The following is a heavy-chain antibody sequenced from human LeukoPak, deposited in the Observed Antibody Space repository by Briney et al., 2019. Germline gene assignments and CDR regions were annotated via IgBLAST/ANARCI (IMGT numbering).Heavy chain of an antibody. CDR3: ARDVIMDV. D-gene: IGHD2-21*01. V-gene: IGHV3-48*01. Sequence: WGSLRLSCAASGFNFGTYSMNWVRQAPGTGLEWISYISGGAGTMYYASSVKGRFTISRDNAKNSLYLQLNSLRAEDTAVYYCARDVIMDVWGKGTTVTVSS. J-gene: IGHJ6*03. CDR2: ISGGAGTM. CDR1: GFNFGTYS.